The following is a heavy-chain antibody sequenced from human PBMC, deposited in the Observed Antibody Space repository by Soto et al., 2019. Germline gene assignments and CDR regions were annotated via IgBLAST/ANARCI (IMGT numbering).Heavy chain of an antibody. V-gene: IGHV4-4*02. Sequence: QVRLQESGPGLVKPSETLSLTCAISGGSTSSSDWWTWVRQPPGVGLEWIGEIHRDGVTNYNSSLKSRLTISLDQSRNQFSLSLTSVTAADAAVYFCAGRPVIHPCWGQGILVPVSS. CDR3: AGRPVIHPC. CDR1: GGSTSSSDW. J-gene: IGHJ4*02. CDR2: IHRDGVT. D-gene: IGHD1-26*01.